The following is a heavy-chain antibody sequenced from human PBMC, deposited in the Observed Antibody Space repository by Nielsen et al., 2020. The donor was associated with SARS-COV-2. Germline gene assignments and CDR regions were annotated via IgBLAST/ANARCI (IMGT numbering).Heavy chain of an antibody. Sequence: GESLKISCAASGFTFSSYAMSWVRQAPGKGLEWVSAISGSGGSTYYADSVKGRFTISRDNSKNTLYLQMNSLRAEDTAVYYCARVLNSGYDLVPYYFDYWGQGTLVTVSS. CDR1: GFTFSSYA. V-gene: IGHV3-23*01. D-gene: IGHD5-12*01. J-gene: IGHJ4*02. CDR2: ISGSGGST. CDR3: ARVLNSGYDLVPYYFDY.